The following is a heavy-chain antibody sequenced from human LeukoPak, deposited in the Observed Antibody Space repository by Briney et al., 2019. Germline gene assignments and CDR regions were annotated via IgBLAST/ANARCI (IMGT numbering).Heavy chain of an antibody. CDR1: GFTVSSNY. CDR3: ARHTAGATRIDY. D-gene: IGHD1-26*01. Sequence: GGSLRLSCAASGFTVSSNYMSWVRQAPGKGLEWVSVIYSGGSTYYADSVKGRFTISRDNSKNTLYLQMNSLRAEDTAVYYCARHTAGATRIDYWGQGTLVTVSS. J-gene: IGHJ4*02. V-gene: IGHV3-53*01. CDR2: IYSGGST.